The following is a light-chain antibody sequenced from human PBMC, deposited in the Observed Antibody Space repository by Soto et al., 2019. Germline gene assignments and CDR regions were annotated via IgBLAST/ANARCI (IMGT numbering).Light chain of an antibody. CDR2: DAS. CDR3: QHYDNLPFT. V-gene: IGKV1-33*01. CDR1: QDISNY. J-gene: IGKJ3*01. Sequence: DIQMTQSPSSLSASVGDRVTITCQASQDISNYLYWYQQKPGKAPKLLIYDASNLETGVPSRFSGSGSGTDFTFTISSLQPEDVATYYCQHYDNLPFTFGPGTKVDIK.